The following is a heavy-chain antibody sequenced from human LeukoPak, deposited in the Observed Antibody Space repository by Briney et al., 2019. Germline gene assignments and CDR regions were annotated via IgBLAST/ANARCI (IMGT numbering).Heavy chain of an antibody. CDR3: ARKQLVTSYYFDY. D-gene: IGHD6-6*01. CDR1: GGSFSGYY. J-gene: IGHJ4*02. CDR2: INHSGST. Sequence: SETLSLTCAVYGGSFSGYYWSWIRQPPGKGLEWIGEINHSGSTNYNPSLKSRVTISVDTSKNQFSLKLSSVTAADTAVYYCARKQLVTSYYFDYWGQGTLVTVSS. V-gene: IGHV4-34*01.